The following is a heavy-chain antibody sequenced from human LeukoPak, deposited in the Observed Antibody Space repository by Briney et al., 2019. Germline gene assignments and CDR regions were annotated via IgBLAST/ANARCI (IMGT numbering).Heavy chain of an antibody. V-gene: IGHV1-69*05. D-gene: IGHD6-13*01. CDR2: IIPIFGTA. J-gene: IGHJ4*02. Sequence: GASVKVSCKASGGTFSSYAISWVRQAPGQGLEWMGGIIPIFGTANYAQKFQGRVTITTDESTSTAYMELSSLRSEDTAVYYCAREHHLRGSSSWYRRGYFDYWGQGTLVTVSS. CDR1: GGTFSSYA. CDR3: AREHHLRGSSSWYRRGYFDY.